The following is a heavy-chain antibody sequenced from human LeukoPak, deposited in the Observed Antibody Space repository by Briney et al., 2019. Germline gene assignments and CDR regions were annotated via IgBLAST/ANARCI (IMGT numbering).Heavy chain of an antibody. Sequence: ASVKVSCKASGYTFTDYYMHWVRQAPGQGLEWVGWISPTSGATKYAQKFQDWVTMTRDTSTSTVYMELNRLRSDDSALYYCARLRGYCSSTRCYGGGYYFDYWGQGTLVTVTS. CDR2: ISPTSGAT. D-gene: IGHD2-2*01. CDR3: ARLRGYCSSTRCYGGGYYFDY. CDR1: GYTFTDYY. V-gene: IGHV1-2*04. J-gene: IGHJ4*02.